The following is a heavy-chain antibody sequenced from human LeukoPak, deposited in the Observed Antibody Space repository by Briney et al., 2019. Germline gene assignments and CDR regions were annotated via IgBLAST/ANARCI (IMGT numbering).Heavy chain of an antibody. D-gene: IGHD3-22*01. J-gene: IGHJ5*02. Sequence: GASVKVSCEASGGTFSSYAICWVRQAPGQGLEWMGGIIPIFGTANYAQKFQGRVTITTDESTSTAYTELSSLRSEDTAVYYCARDPYDSSGYYHWFDPWGQGTLVTVSS. V-gene: IGHV1-69*05. CDR3: ARDPYDSSGYYHWFDP. CDR1: GGTFSSYA. CDR2: IIPIFGTA.